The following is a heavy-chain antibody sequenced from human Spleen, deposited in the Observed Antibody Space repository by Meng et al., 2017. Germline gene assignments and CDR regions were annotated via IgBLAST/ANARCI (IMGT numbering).Heavy chain of an antibody. CDR1: GYTFTSYG. V-gene: IGHV1-18*01. CDR2: ISVYNGNT. CDR3: QTLSLSV. Sequence: QVQLVQSGAEVKRPGASVTVSCKTSGYTFTSYGISWVRQAPGQGLEWMGWISVYNGNTNYAQKFQGRVTMTTDTSTSTAYMELRGLRSDDTAVYYCQTLSLSVWGQGTLVTVSS. D-gene: IGHD3-10*01. J-gene: IGHJ4*02.